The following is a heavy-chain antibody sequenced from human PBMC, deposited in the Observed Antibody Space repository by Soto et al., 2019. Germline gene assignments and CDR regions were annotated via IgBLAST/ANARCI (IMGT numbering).Heavy chain of an antibody. CDR1: GFTFSSYW. CDR2: IKQDGSEK. Sequence: GGSLRLSCAASGFTFSSYWMSWVRQAPGKGLEWVANIKQDGSEKYYVDSVKGRFTISRDNAKNSLYLQMNSLRAEDTAVYYCARARGRVRGVIRYYYYYMDVWGKGTTVTVSS. D-gene: IGHD3-10*01. V-gene: IGHV3-7*01. CDR3: ARARGRVRGVIRYYYYYMDV. J-gene: IGHJ6*03.